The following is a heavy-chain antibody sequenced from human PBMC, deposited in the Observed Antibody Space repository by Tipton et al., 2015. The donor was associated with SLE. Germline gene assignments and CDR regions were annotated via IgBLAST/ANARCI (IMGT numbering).Heavy chain of an antibody. CDR1: GGSFSDYY. V-gene: IGHV4-34*01. CDR2: INHSGST. CDR3: ARERERDSSAWYPFDY. J-gene: IGHJ4*02. Sequence: TLSLTCAVYGGSFSDYYWSWIRQPPGKGLEWIGEINHSGSTNYNPSLKSRVTISVDTSKNQFSLKLRSVTAADTAVYYCARERERDSSAWYPFDYWGQGTLVTVSS. D-gene: IGHD6-19*01.